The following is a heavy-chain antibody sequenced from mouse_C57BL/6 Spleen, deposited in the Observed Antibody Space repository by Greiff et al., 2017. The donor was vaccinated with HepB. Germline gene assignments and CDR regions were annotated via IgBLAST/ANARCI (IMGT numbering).Heavy chain of an antibody. CDR2: INPNYGTT. Sequence: EVQLKESGPELVKPGASVKISCKASGYSFTDYNMNWVKQSNGKSLEWIGVINPNYGTTSYNQKFKGKATLTVDQSSSTAYMQLNSLTSEDSAVYYCARKTYYGSSYYFDYWGQGTTLTVSS. J-gene: IGHJ2*01. D-gene: IGHD1-1*01. CDR3: ARKTYYGSSYYFDY. V-gene: IGHV1-39*01. CDR1: GYSFTDYN.